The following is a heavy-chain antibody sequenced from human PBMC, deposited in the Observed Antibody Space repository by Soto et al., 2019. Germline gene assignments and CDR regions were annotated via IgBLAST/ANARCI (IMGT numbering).Heavy chain of an antibody. CDR2: IYYSGST. V-gene: IGHV4-61*01. J-gene: IGHJ6*02. Sequence: QVQLQESGPGLVKPSETLSLTCTVSGGSVSSGSYYWSWIQQPPGKGLEWIGYIYYSGSTNYNLPLKSRVTISEDTSKNQFALKLSSVTAADTAVYYCARGIEGWYQGRYYYGMDVWGQGTTVTVSS. CDR3: ARGIEGWYQGRYYYGMDV. CDR1: GGSVSSGSYY. D-gene: IGHD6-19*01.